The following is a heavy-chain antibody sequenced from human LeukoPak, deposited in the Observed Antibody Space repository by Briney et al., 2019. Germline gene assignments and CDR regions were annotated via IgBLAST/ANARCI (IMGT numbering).Heavy chain of an antibody. D-gene: IGHD5-24*01. V-gene: IGHV4-39*07. J-gene: IGHJ5*02. CDR3: ARDGYNFRWFDP. Sequence: SETLSLTCTVSGGSISSSSYYWGWIRQPPGKGLEWIGSTYYSGGTYYNPSLKSRVTISVDTSKNQFSLKLSSVTAADTAVYYCARDGYNFRWFDPWGQGTLITVSS. CDR1: GGSISSSSYY. CDR2: TYYSGGT.